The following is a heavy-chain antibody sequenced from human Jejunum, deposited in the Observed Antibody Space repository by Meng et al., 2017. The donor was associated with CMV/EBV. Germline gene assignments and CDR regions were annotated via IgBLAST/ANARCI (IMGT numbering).Heavy chain of an antibody. Sequence: SMTWVRQDPGKGLEWVSYISSSSNTIYYADSVKGRFTISRDNAKNSLYLQMNSLRAEDTAVYYCASSYYDFWSGYYTDYYYGMDVWGQGTTVTVSS. J-gene: IGHJ6*02. V-gene: IGHV3-48*04. D-gene: IGHD3-3*01. CDR1: S. CDR3: ASSYYDFWSGYYTDYYYGMDV. CDR2: ISSSSNTI.